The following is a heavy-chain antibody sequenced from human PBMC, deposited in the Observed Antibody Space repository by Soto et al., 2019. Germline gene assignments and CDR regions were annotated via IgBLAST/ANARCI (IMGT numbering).Heavy chain of an antibody. V-gene: IGHV3-30-3*01. Sequence: QVQLVESGGGVVQPGRSLRLSCAASGFTFSSYATHRVRHAPGKGLEWVAVISYDGSNKYYADSVKGRFTISRDNSKNTLYLQMNSLRAEDTAVYYCASDATYYDSSGYRGGFYDYWGQGTLVTVSS. CDR1: GFTFSSYA. J-gene: IGHJ4*02. CDR2: ISYDGSNK. CDR3: ASDATYYDSSGYRGGFYDY. D-gene: IGHD3-22*01.